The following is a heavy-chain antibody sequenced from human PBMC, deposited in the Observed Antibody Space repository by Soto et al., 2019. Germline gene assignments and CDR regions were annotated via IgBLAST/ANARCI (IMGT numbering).Heavy chain of an antibody. CDR3: ARDILFDY. Sequence: QVQLVQSGAEEKKPGASVEVSCKASEYTFTNYALHWVRQAPGQRLEWMGWINAGNGNTKYSQKFQGRVTITRDTSASTAYMELSSLRSEDTAVYYCARDILFDYWGQGTLVTVSS. J-gene: IGHJ4*02. V-gene: IGHV1-3*05. CDR1: EYTFTNYA. D-gene: IGHD2-15*01. CDR2: INAGNGNT.